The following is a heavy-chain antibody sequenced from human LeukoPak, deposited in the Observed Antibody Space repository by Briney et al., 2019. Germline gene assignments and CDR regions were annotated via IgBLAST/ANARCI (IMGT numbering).Heavy chain of an antibody. D-gene: IGHD1-14*01. V-gene: IGHV3-30-3*01. CDR2: ISYDGSNK. CDR1: GFTFSSYA. CDR3: AKDLERITGTTGNDY. J-gene: IGHJ4*02. Sequence: PGGSLRLSCAASGFTFSSYAMHWVRQAPGKGLEWVAVISYDGSNKYYADSVKGRFTISRDNSKNTLYLQMNSLRAEDTAVYYCAKDLERITGTTGNDYWGQGTLVTVSS.